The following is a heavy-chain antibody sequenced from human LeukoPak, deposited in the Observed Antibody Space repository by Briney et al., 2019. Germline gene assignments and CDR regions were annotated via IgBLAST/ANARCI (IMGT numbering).Heavy chain of an antibody. J-gene: IGHJ3*02. D-gene: IGHD3-9*01. Sequence: PSETLSLTWTVSGGSVSSGSYYWSWIRQPPGKGLEWIGYIYYSGSTNYNPSLKSRVTISVDTSKNQFSLKLSSVTAADTAVYYCARVLRYFDWLQGAFDIWGQGTMVTVSS. CDR3: ARVLRYFDWLQGAFDI. CDR1: GGSVSSGSYY. V-gene: IGHV4-61*01. CDR2: IYYSGST.